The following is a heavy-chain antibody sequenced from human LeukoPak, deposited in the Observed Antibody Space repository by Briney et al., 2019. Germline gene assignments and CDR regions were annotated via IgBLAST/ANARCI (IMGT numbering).Heavy chain of an antibody. J-gene: IGHJ6*02. D-gene: IGHD5-18*01. V-gene: IGHV1-18*01. Sequence: ASVKVSCKASGYTFTSYGISWVRQAPGQGLEWMGWISAYNGNTNYAQKLQGRVTMTTDTSTSTAYMELRSLRSEDTAVYYCAREEYSYGRPPPGLYGMDVWGQGTTVTVSS. CDR2: ISAYNGNT. CDR1: GYTFTSYG. CDR3: AREEYSYGRPPPGLYGMDV.